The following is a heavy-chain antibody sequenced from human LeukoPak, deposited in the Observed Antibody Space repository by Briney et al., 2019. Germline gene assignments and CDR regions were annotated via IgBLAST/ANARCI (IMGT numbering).Heavy chain of an antibody. CDR1: GYIFTNYW. Sequence: GESLKISCKNSGYIFTNYWIGWVRQMPGKGLEWMGIIYPGDSQSRYSPSFQGQVTMSADKSISTAYLQWSSLKASDTAIYYCARQRYTYGLDAWGQGTAVTVSS. CDR2: IYPGDSQS. D-gene: IGHD1-1*01. V-gene: IGHV5-51*01. J-gene: IGHJ6*02. CDR3: ARQRYTYGLDA.